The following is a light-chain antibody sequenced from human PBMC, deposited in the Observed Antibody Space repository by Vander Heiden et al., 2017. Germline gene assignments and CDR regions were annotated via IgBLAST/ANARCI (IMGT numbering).Light chain of an antibody. CDR1: KLGNKF. J-gene: IGLJ1*01. CDR2: QDR. Sequence: SYELTQPPSVSVSPGQTASITCSGDKLGNKFVCWYQQKPGQSPVLVIYQDRKRPLGIPERFSGSNSGNTATLTISGTQAMDEADYYCQAWDSSTYVFGTGTKVTVL. CDR3: QAWDSSTYV. V-gene: IGLV3-1*01.